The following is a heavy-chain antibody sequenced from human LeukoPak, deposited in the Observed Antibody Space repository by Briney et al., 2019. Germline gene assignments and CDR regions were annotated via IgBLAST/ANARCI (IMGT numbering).Heavy chain of an antibody. J-gene: IGHJ4*02. V-gene: IGHV3-11*01. Sequence: GGSLRLSCVASGFTFSDYYMSLIRQAPGKGLEWVSYISSSGSTIYYADSVKGRFTISRDNAKNSLYLQMNSLRAEDTAVYYCATTYGSGSYYTDYWGQGTLVTVSS. CDR2: ISSSGSTI. CDR1: GFTFSDYY. CDR3: ATTYGSGSYYTDY. D-gene: IGHD3-10*01.